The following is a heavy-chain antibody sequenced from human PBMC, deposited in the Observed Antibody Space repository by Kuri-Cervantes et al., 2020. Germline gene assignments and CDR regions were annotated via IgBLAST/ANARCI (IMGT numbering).Heavy chain of an antibody. CDR1: GYTFTSYA. CDR2: FDTEDGET. J-gene: IGHJ3*02. Sequence: ASVKVSCKASGYTFTSYAMHWVRQAPGKGLEWMGGFDTEDGETIYAQKFQGRVTMTEDTSTDTAYMELSSLRSEDTAVYCCATVRPAPVVVVALDAFDIWGQGTMVTVSS. CDR3: ATVRPAPVVVVALDAFDI. D-gene: IGHD2-15*01. V-gene: IGHV1-24*01.